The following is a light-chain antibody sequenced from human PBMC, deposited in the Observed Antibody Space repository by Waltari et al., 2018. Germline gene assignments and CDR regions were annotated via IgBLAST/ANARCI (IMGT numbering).Light chain of an antibody. CDR2: AAS. CDR1: QGISSY. V-gene: IGKV1-8*01. CDR3: QQYYSYPPT. Sequence: AIRMTQSPSSLSASTGDRVTITCRASQGISSYLAWYQQKPGNAPKLLIYAASTLQSGVPSRFSGSGSGTDFTLTISCLQSEDVATYYCQQYYSYPPTFGGGTKVEIK. J-gene: IGKJ4*01.